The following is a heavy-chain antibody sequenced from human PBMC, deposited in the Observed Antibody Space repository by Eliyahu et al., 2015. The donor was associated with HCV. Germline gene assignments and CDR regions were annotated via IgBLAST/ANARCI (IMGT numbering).Heavy chain of an antibody. CDR1: GFTFSSYS. V-gene: IGHV3-21*01. Sequence: EVQLVESGGGLVKPGGSLRLSCAASGFTFSSYSMNWVRQAPGKGLEWVSSISSSSSYIYYADSVKGRFTISRDNAKNSLYLQMNSLRAEDTAVYYCARDGGEATGGDYWGQGTLVTVSS. D-gene: IGHD5-12*01. J-gene: IGHJ4*02. CDR3: ARDGGEATGGDY. CDR2: ISSSSSYI.